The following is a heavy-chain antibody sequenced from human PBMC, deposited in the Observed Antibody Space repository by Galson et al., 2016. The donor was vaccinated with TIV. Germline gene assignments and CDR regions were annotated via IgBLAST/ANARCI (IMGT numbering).Heavy chain of an antibody. CDR2: INQDESKK. CDR1: GFTLSTYW. Sequence: SLRLSCAASGFTLSTYWMSWVRQAPGKGLEWVANINQDESKKYYVDSVMGRFTISRDNAKNSLYLQMDSLRAEDTAVFYCGRDPTEATPIDYWGQGTLVTVSS. V-gene: IGHV3-7*01. J-gene: IGHJ4*02. CDR3: GRDPTEATPIDY. D-gene: IGHD1-1*01.